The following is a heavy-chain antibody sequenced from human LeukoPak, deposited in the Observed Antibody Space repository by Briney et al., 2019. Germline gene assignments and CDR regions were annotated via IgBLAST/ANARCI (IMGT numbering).Heavy chain of an antibody. Sequence: PSETLSLTCAVYGGSFSGYYWNWIRQPPGKGLEWIGEINQSGSTNYNPSLKSRVTISIDTSKNQFSLKVSSVTAADTAVYYCARSFGGVIAHFDYWGQGTLVTVSS. V-gene: IGHV4-34*01. CDR3: ARSFGGVIAHFDY. J-gene: IGHJ4*02. D-gene: IGHD3-16*02. CDR1: GGSFSGYY. CDR2: INQSGST.